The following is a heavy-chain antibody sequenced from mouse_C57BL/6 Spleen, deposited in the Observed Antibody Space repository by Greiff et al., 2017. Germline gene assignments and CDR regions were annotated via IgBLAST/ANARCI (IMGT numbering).Heavy chain of an antibody. V-gene: IGHV14-2*01. CDR3: APYSNYGVYAMDY. Sequence: EVQLVESGAELVKPGASVKLSCTASGFNIKDYYMHWVKQRTEQGLEWIGRIDPEDGETKYAPKFQGKATITADTSSNTAYLQLSSLTSEDAAVYYCAPYSNYGVYAMDYWGQGTSVTVSS. CDR1: GFNIKDYY. CDR2: IDPEDGET. D-gene: IGHD2-5*01. J-gene: IGHJ4*01.